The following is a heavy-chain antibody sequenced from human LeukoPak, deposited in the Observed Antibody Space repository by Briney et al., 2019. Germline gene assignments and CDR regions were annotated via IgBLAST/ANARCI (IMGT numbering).Heavy chain of an antibody. Sequence: SVKVSCKASGGTFSSYAISWVRQAPGQGLEWMGGIIPIFGTANYAQKFQGRVTITTDESTSTAYMELSSLRSEDTAVYYCARVGLDYSGSYNWFDPWGQGTLVTVSS. CDR2: IIPIFGTA. CDR3: ARVGLDYSGSYNWFDP. CDR1: GGTFSSYA. V-gene: IGHV1-69*05. J-gene: IGHJ5*02. D-gene: IGHD4-23*01.